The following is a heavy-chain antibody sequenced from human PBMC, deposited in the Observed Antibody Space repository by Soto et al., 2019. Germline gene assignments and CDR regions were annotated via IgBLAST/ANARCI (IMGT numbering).Heavy chain of an antibody. V-gene: IGHV1-69*02. D-gene: IGHD3-3*01. CDR3: ARGVWSGADG. CDR1: GGTFSSYT. Sequence: QVQLVQSGAEVKKPGSSVKVSCKASGGTFSSYTISWVRQAPGQGLEWMGRIIPILGIANYAQKFQGRVTITAEKSTSTAYMEMSSLRSEDTAVYYCARGVWSGADGWGQGTLVTVSS. CDR2: IIPILGIA. J-gene: IGHJ4*02.